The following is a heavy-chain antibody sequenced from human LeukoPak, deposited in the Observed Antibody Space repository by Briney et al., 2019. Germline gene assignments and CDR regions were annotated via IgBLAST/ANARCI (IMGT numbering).Heavy chain of an antibody. CDR2: INTNTGNP. J-gene: IGHJ5*02. CDR3: AREEGAVGYSSSWYTNWFDP. D-gene: IGHD6-13*01. V-gene: IGHV7-4-1*02. CDR1: GYTFTGCY. Sequence: GASVKVSCKASGYTFTGCYMHWVRQAPGQGLEWMGWINTNTGNPTYAQGFTGRFVFSLDTSVSTAYLQISSLKAEDTAVYYCAREEGAVGYSSSWYTNWFDPWGQGTLVTVSS.